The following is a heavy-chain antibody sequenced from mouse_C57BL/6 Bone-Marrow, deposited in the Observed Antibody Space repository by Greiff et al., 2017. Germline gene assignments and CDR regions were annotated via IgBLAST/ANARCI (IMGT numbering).Heavy chain of an antibody. Sequence: EVMLVASGGGLVQPGGSLKLSCAASGFTFSDYGMAWVRQAPRKGPEWVAFISNLAYSIYYADTVTGRFTISRENAKNTLYLEMSSLRSEDTAMYYCARQRSMDYWGQGTSVTVSS. J-gene: IGHJ4*01. D-gene: IGHD1-1*01. V-gene: IGHV5-15*01. CDR2: ISNLAYSI. CDR1: GFTFSDYG. CDR3: ARQRSMDY.